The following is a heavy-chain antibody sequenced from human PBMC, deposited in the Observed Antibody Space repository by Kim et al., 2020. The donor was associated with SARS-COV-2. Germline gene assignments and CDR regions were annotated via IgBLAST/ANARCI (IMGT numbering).Heavy chain of an antibody. D-gene: IGHD6-13*01. Sequence: AQKLQGRVTMTRDTSISTAYMGLSRLRSDDTAVYYCARATYSPDYGMDVWGQGTTVTVSS. V-gene: IGHV1-2*02. CDR3: ARATYSPDYGMDV. J-gene: IGHJ6*02.